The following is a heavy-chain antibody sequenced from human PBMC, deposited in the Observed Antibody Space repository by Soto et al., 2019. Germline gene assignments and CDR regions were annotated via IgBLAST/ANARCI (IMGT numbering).Heavy chain of an antibody. J-gene: IGHJ4*02. Sequence: EVQLLESGGGLVQPGGSLRLSCAASGFTFSSYAMSWVRQAPGKGLEWVSAISGSGGSTYYADSVKGRFTISRDNSKNTLYLQMNRLRAEDTAVYYCAKDTLDCSSTSCYGLFDYWGQGTLVTVSS. D-gene: IGHD2-2*01. CDR3: AKDTLDCSSTSCYGLFDY. V-gene: IGHV3-23*01. CDR1: GFTFSSYA. CDR2: ISGSGGST.